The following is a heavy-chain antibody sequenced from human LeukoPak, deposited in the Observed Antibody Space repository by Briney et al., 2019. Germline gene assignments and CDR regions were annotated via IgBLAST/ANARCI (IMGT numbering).Heavy chain of an antibody. J-gene: IGHJ3*02. CDR2: ISSSSDNT. Sequence: GVSLRLSCAASGFTFHYYAMNWVRQAPGKGLEWVSAISSSSDNTYYAGSVKGRFTISRDNAKTTLYLQMNSLRADDTAVYYCAKDVSWGIADAFDIWGQGTMVTVSS. CDR1: GFTFHYYA. D-gene: IGHD6-13*01. CDR3: AKDVSWGIADAFDI. V-gene: IGHV3-23*01.